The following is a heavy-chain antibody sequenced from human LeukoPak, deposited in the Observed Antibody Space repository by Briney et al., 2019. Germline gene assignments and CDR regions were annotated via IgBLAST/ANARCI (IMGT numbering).Heavy chain of an antibody. J-gene: IGHJ4*02. CDR2: IYDSGST. CDR3: ATEGGYCGGDCYFY. V-gene: IGHV4-39*07. CDR1: GGSIRSSYYY. Sequence: PSETLSLTCTVSGGSIRSSYYYWGWIRQPPGKGLEWIGSIYDSGSTYYNPSLKSRVTISVDTSKNQFSLKLSSVTAADTAVYYCATEGGYCGGDCYFYWGPGALVTVSS. D-gene: IGHD2-21*02.